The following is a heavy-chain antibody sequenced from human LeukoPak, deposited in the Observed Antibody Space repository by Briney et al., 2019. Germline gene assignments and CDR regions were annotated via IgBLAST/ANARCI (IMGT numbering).Heavy chain of an antibody. CDR2: IIPIFGTA. Sequence: SVKVSCKASGGTFSSYAISWVRQAPGQGLEWMGGIIPIFGTANCAQKFQGRVTITADESTSTAYMELSSLRSEDTAVYYCARGGLSGYDLNYWGQGTLVTVSS. V-gene: IGHV1-69*01. J-gene: IGHJ4*02. D-gene: IGHD5-12*01. CDR3: ARGGLSGYDLNY. CDR1: GGTFSSYA.